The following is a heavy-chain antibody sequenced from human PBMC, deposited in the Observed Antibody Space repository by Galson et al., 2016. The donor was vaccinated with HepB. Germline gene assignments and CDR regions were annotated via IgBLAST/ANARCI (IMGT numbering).Heavy chain of an antibody. Sequence: SLRLSCAASGFTFSSHVMSWVRQAPGKGLEWVSAMSGSADRTSYADSVEGRFTISRDNSRNTLYLEMHSLRAEDTALYYCAKNDFWSGYPPYFYYGMDVWGQGTPVTVSS. D-gene: IGHD3-3*01. V-gene: IGHV3-23*01. CDR2: MSGSADRT. CDR3: AKNDFWSGYPPYFYYGMDV. CDR1: GFTFSSHV. J-gene: IGHJ6*02.